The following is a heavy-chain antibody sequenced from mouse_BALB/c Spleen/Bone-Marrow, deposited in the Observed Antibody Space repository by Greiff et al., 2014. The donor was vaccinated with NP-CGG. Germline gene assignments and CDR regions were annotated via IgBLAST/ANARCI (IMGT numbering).Heavy chain of an antibody. CDR2: IDPANGNT. Sequence: EVQLQQSGAELVKPGASVKLSCTASGFNIKDTYMHWVKQRPEQGLEWIGRIDPANGNTKYDPKFQGKATITADTSSNTAYLQLLSRTSEYKAVDYYASALYVDTTTFDYWGQGTTLTVSS. CDR1: GFNIKDTY. D-gene: IGHD1-1*01. J-gene: IGHJ2*01. CDR3: ASALYVDTTTFDY. V-gene: IGHV14-3*02.